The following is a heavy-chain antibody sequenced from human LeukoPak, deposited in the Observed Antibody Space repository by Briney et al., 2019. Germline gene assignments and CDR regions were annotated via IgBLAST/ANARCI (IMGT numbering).Heavy chain of an antibody. J-gene: IGHJ5*02. Sequence: ASVKVSCKASGFTFTSYDINWVRQATGQGLEWMGWMNPNSGNTGYAQKFQGRVTIIRNTSISTAYMELSSLRSEDTAVYYCARGLRERGYNWFDPWGQGTLVTVSS. CDR1: GFTFTSYD. V-gene: IGHV1-8*03. CDR2: MNPNSGNT. CDR3: ARGLRERGYNWFDP.